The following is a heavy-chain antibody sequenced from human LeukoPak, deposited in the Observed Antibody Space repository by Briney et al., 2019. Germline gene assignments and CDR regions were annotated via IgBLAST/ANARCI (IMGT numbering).Heavy chain of an antibody. J-gene: IGHJ6*02. CDR2: ISGSGGST. Sequence: VGSLRLSCAASGFAFSSYAMSSVRQSPGHRLKWFSAISGSGGSTYYADAVKCQFTISRDNSKNTLYLQMNSLRAEHTAVYYCAKDVLYCSSTSCHEADYYYGMDVWGQGTTVTVSS. D-gene: IGHD2-2*01. CDR3: AKDVLYCSSTSCHEADYYYGMDV. CDR1: GFAFSSYA. V-gene: IGHV3-23*01.